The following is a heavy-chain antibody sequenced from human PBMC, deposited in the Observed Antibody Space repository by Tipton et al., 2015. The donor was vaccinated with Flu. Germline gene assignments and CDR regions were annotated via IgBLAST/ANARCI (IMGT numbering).Heavy chain of an antibody. J-gene: IGHJ4*02. D-gene: IGHD5-24*01. CDR3: ATSGWRDPRGSFDF. V-gene: IGHV4-39*07. CDR2: MLYGGST. Sequence: TLSLTCTVSGGSIRSSSYYWGWIRQPPGKGPEWIGSMLYGGSTYYNPSLESRVTISLDTSKNQFSLRVNSVTAADTAVYYCATSGWRDPRGSFDFWGQGTLVTVSS. CDR1: GGSIRSSSYY.